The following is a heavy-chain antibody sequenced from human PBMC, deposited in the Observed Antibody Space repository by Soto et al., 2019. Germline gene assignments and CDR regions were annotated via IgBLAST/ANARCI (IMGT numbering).Heavy chain of an antibody. CDR2: IYWDDDK. CDR3: AHRVLRTVFGLVTTTAIYFDF. Sequence: QITLNESGPTVVRPTETLTLTCRFSGFSLTTSGVGVGWIRQSPGKAPEWLALIYWDDDKRYSASLKSRLTTTKATSKNQVVLTVSDLDPTDTATYYCAHRVLRTVFGLVTTTAIYFDFWGQGNPVAVSS. CDR1: GFSLTTSGVG. V-gene: IGHV2-5*02. D-gene: IGHD3-3*01. J-gene: IGHJ4*02.